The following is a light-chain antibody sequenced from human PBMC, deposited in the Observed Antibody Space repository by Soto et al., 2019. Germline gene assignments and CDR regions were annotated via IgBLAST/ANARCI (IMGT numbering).Light chain of an antibody. J-gene: IGKJ1*01. CDR1: QRVDNNF. V-gene: IGKV3-20*01. CDR2: GAS. Sequence: LTQSPGTLSLSPGEGATLSCRTSQRVDNNFVAWYQQKPGQAPRLLIYGASTRATGIPDRFSGSGFVTDFTLTITRLEPEDFAVYYCQQYGSSLWTFGLGTKVDIK. CDR3: QQYGSSLWT.